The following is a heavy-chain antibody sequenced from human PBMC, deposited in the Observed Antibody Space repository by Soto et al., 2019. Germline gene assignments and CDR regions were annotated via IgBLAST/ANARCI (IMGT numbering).Heavy chain of an antibody. CDR2: VFHSATT. CDR3: ARGHYSSGWPIDH. D-gene: IGHD6-19*01. J-gene: IGHJ4*02. Sequence: SETLSLTCTVSGGSVSSGSYYWSWIRQPPGKGLEWIGFVFHSATTSYNPSLKTRVAISDDTSKKQFSLRLTSVTAADTAIYYCARGHYSSGWPIDHWGQGILVTVSS. V-gene: IGHV4-61*01. CDR1: GGSVSSGSYY.